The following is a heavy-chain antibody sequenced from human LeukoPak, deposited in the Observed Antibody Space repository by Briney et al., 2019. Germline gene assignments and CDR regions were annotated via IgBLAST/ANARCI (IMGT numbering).Heavy chain of an antibody. CDR3: ARGGYYGSGNDFRFDP. D-gene: IGHD3-10*01. CDR2: IYSSGST. CDR1: GGSISSGSYY. J-gene: IGHJ5*02. V-gene: IGHV4-61*02. Sequence: PSQTLSLTCTVSGGSISSGSYYWSWIRQPAGEGLEWIGRIYSSGSTNYNPSLKSRVTISLDTSKNQFSLKLSSVTAADTAIYYCARGGYYGSGNDFRFDPWGQGTLVTVSS.